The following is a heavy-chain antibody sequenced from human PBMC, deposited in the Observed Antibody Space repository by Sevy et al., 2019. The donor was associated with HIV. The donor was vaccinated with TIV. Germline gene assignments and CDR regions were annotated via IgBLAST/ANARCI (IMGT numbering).Heavy chain of an antibody. Sequence: GGSLRLSCAASGFTFSSYGMHWVRQAPGKGLEWVALIWFGGSEKYYAESVKGRFTISRDNSKNTLYVQMNSLRAEDTAVYYCVKEAPSQWELDYWGQGTLVTVSS. V-gene: IGHV3-33*06. CDR2: IWFGGSEK. CDR3: VKEAPSQWELDY. CDR1: GFTFSSYG. J-gene: IGHJ4*02. D-gene: IGHD1-26*01.